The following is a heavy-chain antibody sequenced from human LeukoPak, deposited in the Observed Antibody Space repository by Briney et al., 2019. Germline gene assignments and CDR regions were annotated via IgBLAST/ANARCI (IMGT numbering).Heavy chain of an antibody. CDR3: ARDLAVAGTFDY. D-gene: IGHD6-19*01. CDR2: ISSSSSYI. J-gene: IGHJ4*02. Sequence: PGGSLRLSCAASGFTFSDYSMNWVRQAPGKGLEWGSSISSSSSYIYYADSVKGRFTIPRDNAKNSLYLQMNSLRAEDTAVYYCARDLAVAGTFDYWGQGTLVTVSS. CDR1: GFTFSDYS. V-gene: IGHV3-21*01.